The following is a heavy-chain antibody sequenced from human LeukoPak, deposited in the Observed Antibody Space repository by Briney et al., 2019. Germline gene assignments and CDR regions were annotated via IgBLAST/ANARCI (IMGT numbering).Heavy chain of an antibody. CDR1: GFIFSTYS. V-gene: IGHV3-21*01. CDR3: TRGGAVAGNNYFDY. J-gene: IGHJ4*02. D-gene: IGHD6-19*01. Sequence: PGGSLRLSCAASGFIFSTYSMNWVRQAPGKGLEWVSSISSSSNYIYYADSMKGRFTISRDNAKNSLYLQMNSLRAEDTAVYYCTRGGAVAGNNYFDYWGQGTLVTVSS. CDR2: ISSSSNYI.